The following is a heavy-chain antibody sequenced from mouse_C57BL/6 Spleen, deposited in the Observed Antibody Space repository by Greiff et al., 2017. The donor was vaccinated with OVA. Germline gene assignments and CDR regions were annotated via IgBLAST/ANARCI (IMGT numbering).Heavy chain of an antibody. D-gene: IGHD2-1*01. J-gene: IGHJ3*01. V-gene: IGHV1-26*01. CDR3: ARGRDGNPAWFAY. CDR1: GYTFTDYY. CDR2: INPNNGGT. Sequence: VQLQQSGPELVKPGASVKISCKASGYTFTDYYMNWVKQSHGKSLEWIGDINPNNGGTSYNQKFKGKATLTVDKSSSTAYMELRSLTSEDSAVYYCARGRDGNPAWFAYWGQGTLVTVSA.